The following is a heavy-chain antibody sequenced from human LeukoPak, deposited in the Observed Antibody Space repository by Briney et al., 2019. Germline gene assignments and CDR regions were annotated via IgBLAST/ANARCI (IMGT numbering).Heavy chain of an antibody. CDR1: GYTFTGYY. Sequence: ASVKVSCKASGYTFTGYYMHWVRQAPGQGLEWMGWINPNSGGTNYAQKFQGRVTMTRDTSISTAYMELSRLRSDDTAVYYCARVGHDCSGGSCSARYYFDYWGQGTLVTVSS. CDR3: ARVGHDCSGGSCSARYYFDY. J-gene: IGHJ4*02. V-gene: IGHV1-2*02. D-gene: IGHD2-15*01. CDR2: INPNSGGT.